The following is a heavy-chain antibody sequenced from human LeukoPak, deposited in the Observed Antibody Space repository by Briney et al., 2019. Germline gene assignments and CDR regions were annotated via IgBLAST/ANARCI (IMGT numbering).Heavy chain of an antibody. CDR1: GFTFSSYW. V-gene: IGHV3-74*01. J-gene: IGHJ6*03. Sequence: GSLRLSCAASGFTFSSYWMHWVRQAPGKGLVWVSRINSDGSSTSYADSVKGRFTISRDNAKNTLYLQMNSLRAEDTAVYYCARVGASLLYFDWSLHYYYMDVWGKGTTVTISS. D-gene: IGHD3-9*01. CDR2: INSDGSST. CDR3: ARVGASLLYFDWSLHYYYMDV.